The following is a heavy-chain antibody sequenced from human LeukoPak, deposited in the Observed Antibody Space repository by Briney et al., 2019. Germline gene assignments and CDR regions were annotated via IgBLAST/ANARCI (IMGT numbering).Heavy chain of an antibody. CDR1: GFTFSSYA. CDR3: ARDSSAHFDY. Sequence: GRSLRLSCAASGFTFSSYAMHWVRQAPGKGLEWVAVISYDGSNKYYADSVKGRFTISRDNSKNTLYLQMNSLRAEDTAVYYCARDSSAHFDYWGQGTLVTVPS. V-gene: IGHV3-30-3*01. J-gene: IGHJ4*02. CDR2: ISYDGSNK.